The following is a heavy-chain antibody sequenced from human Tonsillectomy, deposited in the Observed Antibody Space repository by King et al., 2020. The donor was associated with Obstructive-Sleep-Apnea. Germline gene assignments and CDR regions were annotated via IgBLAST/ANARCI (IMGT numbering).Heavy chain of an antibody. CDR1: GFTFSSYA. V-gene: IGHV3-30-3*01. CDR2: ISYDGSNK. D-gene: IGHD1-26*01. J-gene: IGHJ4*02. CDR3: AGATTADYFDY. Sequence: VQLVESGGGVVQPGRSLRLSCAASGFTFSSYAMHWVRQAPGKGLEWVSGISYDGSNKYYADSVKGRFTISRDNSKNTLYLQMNSLRAEDTAVYYCAGATTADYFDYWGQGTLVTVSS.